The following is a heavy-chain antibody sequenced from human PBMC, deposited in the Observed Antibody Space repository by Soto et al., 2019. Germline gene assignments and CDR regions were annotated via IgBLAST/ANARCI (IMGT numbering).Heavy chain of an antibody. D-gene: IGHD6-6*01. CDR3: VQAAPRGFFEY. CDR2: ISYSGTST. J-gene: IGHJ4*01. V-gene: IGHV3-23*01. CDR1: GFSFGDYA. Sequence: EVQLLESGGGLVQPGGSLRLSCAASGFSFGDYAMRWVRQAPGKGLEWVSSISYSGTSTYYVDSVTGRFTISRDNSKNTLYLQMSSLRAEDTAVYYCVQAAPRGFFEYWGHGTTVTVSS.